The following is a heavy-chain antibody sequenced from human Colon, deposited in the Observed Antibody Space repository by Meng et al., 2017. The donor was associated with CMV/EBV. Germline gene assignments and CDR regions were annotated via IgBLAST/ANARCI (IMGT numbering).Heavy chain of an antibody. J-gene: IGHJ4*02. Sequence: GGSLRLSCVASGFTFRSYAMSWVRQAPGKGLEWVAVIDSGGYTTNYADSVKGRFTISRDNGKNSLFLHMNSLRAEDTAVYYCARAVYFPLYHFNSWGQGTLVTVSS. D-gene: IGHD2-8*01. CDR3: ARAVYFPLYHFNS. CDR2: IDSGGYTT. CDR1: GFTFRSYA. V-gene: IGHV3-48*03.